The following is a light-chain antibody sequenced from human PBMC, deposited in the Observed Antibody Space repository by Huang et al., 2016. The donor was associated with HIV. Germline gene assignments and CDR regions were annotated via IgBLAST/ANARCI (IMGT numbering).Light chain of an antibody. CDR3: QHYDSLPPWT. J-gene: IGKJ1*01. Sequence: DIQMTQSPSSLSASVGDRVTITCQASQDIGKYLNWYQQKPGQAPKLLIFDASNWETGVPSRFSGSGSGTDFTFTISTLQPEDIATYYCQHYDSLPPWTFGQGTRVEI. V-gene: IGKV1-33*01. CDR2: DAS. CDR1: QDIGKY.